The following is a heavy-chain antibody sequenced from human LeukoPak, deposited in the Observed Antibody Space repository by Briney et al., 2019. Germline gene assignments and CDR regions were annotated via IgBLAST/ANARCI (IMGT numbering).Heavy chain of an antibody. J-gene: IGHJ4*02. Sequence: GGSLRLSCAASGFIFNNYAMSWVRQAPGKGLEWVSTISGSGITTYYAGSVKGRFAISRGNSKSTLYLQMSSLRAEDTAVYYCVKDQRFGDLDDYRGQGTLVTVSS. V-gene: IGHV3-23*01. CDR2: ISGSGITT. CDR3: VKDQRFGDLDDY. CDR1: GFIFNNYA. D-gene: IGHD3-10*01.